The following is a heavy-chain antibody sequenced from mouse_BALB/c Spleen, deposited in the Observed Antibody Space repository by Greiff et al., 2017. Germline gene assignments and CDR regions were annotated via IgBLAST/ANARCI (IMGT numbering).Heavy chain of an antibody. Sequence: QVQLKESGPSLVQPSQSLSITCTVSGFSLTSYGVHWVRQSPGKGLECLGVIWRGGSTDYNAAFMSRLSITKDNSKSQVFFKMNSLQADDTAIYYCAKKDGSSWGYAMDYWGQGTSVTVSS. V-gene: IGHV2-5-1*01. J-gene: IGHJ4*01. CDR1: GFSLTSYG. D-gene: IGHD1-1*01. CDR3: AKKDGSSWGYAMDY. CDR2: IWRGGST.